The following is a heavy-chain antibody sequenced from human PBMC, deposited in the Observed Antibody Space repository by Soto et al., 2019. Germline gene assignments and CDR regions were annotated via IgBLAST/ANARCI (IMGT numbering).Heavy chain of an antibody. CDR2: IYYSGST. J-gene: IGHJ6*02. Sequence: QLQLQESGPGLVKPSETLSLTCTVSGGSISSSSYYWGWIRQPPGKGLEWIGSIYYSGSTYYNPSLKSRVTISVDTSKNQFSLKLSSVTAADTAVYYCARGGDSIRDIVLVPAAGSLYPSGMDVWGQGTTVTVSS. D-gene: IGHD2-2*01. V-gene: IGHV4-39*01. CDR1: GGSISSSSYY. CDR3: ARGGDSIRDIVLVPAAGSLYPSGMDV.